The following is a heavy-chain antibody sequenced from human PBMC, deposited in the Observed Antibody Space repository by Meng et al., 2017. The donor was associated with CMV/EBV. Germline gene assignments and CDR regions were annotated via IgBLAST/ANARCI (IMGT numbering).Heavy chain of an antibody. D-gene: IGHD2-2*02. CDR3: SSNSIVVVPAAIPDDAFDI. CDR1: GFTFSSYS. Sequence: GESLKISCAASGFTFSSYSMNWVRQAPGKGLEWVSSISSSSSYIYYADSVKGRFTISRDNAKNSLDLQMNSLRAEDTAVYYCSSNSIVVVPAAIPDDAFDIWGQGTMVTVSS. J-gene: IGHJ3*02. CDR2: ISSSSSYI. V-gene: IGHV3-21*01.